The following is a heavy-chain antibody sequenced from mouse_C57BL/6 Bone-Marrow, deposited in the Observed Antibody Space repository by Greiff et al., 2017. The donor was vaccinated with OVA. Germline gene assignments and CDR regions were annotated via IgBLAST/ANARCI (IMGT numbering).Heavy chain of an antibody. CDR3: GRERGDVSFDY. Sequence: QVQLQQSGAELVRPGASVKLSCKASGYTFTSYGISWVKQRTGQGLEWIGEIYPRSGNTYYNEKFKGKATLTADKSSSTAYMELRSLTAEDSAVYFYGRERGDVSFDYWGQGTTLTVSS. CDR1: GYTFTSYG. CDR2: IYPRSGNT. J-gene: IGHJ2*01. V-gene: IGHV1-81*01. D-gene: IGHD3-3*01.